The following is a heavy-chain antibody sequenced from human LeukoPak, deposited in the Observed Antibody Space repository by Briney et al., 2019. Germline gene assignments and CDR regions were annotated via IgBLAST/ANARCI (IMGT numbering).Heavy chain of an antibody. D-gene: IGHD6-13*01. J-gene: IGHJ5*02. CDR2: IRYGGSDT. CDR1: GFTFTNYG. CDR3: ARESGIAAALDL. Sequence: GGSLRLSCVASGFTFTNYGLHWVRQAPGKGLEWVAFIRYGGSDTSYADSVKGRFTISRDDSKNTLSLQMNSLRAEDTAVYYCARESGIAAALDLWGQGTLVTVSS. V-gene: IGHV3-30*02.